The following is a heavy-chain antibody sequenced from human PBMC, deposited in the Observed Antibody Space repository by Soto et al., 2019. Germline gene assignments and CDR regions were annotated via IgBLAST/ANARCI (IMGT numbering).Heavy chain of an antibody. V-gene: IGHV3-30-3*01. CDR3: ARAGCDGGSCYTLVGLRYGMDV. CDR1: GFTFSNYA. J-gene: IGHJ6*02. D-gene: IGHD2-15*01. Sequence: QVQLVESRGGVVQPGRSLRLSCAASGFTFSNYAMYWVRQAPGKGLEWVAVLSYDGNNKYYADSVKGRFTISRDNSKNTLYLQMNSLRVEDTAVYYCARAGCDGGSCYTLVGLRYGMDVWGQGTTVTVSS. CDR2: LSYDGNNK.